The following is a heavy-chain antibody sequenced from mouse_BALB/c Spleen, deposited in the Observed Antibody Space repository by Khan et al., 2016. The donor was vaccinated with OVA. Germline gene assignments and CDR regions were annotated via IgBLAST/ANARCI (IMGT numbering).Heavy chain of an antibody. CDR3: SRWATWYFDV. V-gene: IGHV1-63*02. CDR2: IYPGGGFI. CDR1: GYTFTNYW. Sequence: VQLQQSGAELVRPGTSVKISCKASGYTFTNYWLGWVKQRPGHGLEWIGDIYPGGGFINYNEKFKGKATLTEGTSYSTAYIQLSSLTSEYAAVYFCSRWATWYFDVWGAGTTVTVSS. J-gene: IGHJ1*01. D-gene: IGHD3-1*01.